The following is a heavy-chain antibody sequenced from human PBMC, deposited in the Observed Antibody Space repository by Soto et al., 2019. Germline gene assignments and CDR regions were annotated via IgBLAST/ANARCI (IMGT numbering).Heavy chain of an antibody. J-gene: IGHJ4*02. Sequence: SQTLSLTCAISGDSVSSNSAAWNWIRQSPSRGLEWLGRTYYRSKWYNDYAVAVKSRITINPDTSKNQFSLQLNSVTPEDTAVYYCARAPPYSSGWPFDYWGQGTLVTVSS. D-gene: IGHD6-19*01. CDR1: GDSVSSNSAA. CDR2: TYYRSKWYN. V-gene: IGHV6-1*01. CDR3: ARAPPYSSGWPFDY.